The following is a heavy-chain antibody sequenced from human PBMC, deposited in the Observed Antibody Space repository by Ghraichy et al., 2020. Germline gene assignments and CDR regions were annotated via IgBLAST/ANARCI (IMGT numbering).Heavy chain of an antibody. CDR3: ARVREYCSGGSCHGMDV. CDR2: ISSSSSYI. V-gene: IGHV3-21*01. D-gene: IGHD2-15*01. J-gene: IGHJ6*02. CDR1: GFTFSSYS. Sequence: GRSLRPSCAASGFTFSSYSMNWVRQAPGKGLEWVSSISSSSSYIYYADSVKGRFTISRDNAKNSLYLQMNSLRAEDTAVYYCARVREYCSGGSCHGMDVWGQGTTVTVSS.